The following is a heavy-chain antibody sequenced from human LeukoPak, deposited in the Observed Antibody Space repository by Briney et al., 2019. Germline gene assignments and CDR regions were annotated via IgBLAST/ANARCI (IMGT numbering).Heavy chain of an antibody. D-gene: IGHD6-6*01. Sequence: PGGSLRLSCAASGFTVSSNYMSWVRQAPGKGLEWVSVIYSGGSTYYAGSVKGRFTISRDNSKNTLYLQMNSLRAEDTAVYYCARDRGSIAALYYMDVWGKGTTVTVSS. V-gene: IGHV3-53*01. CDR1: GFTVSSNY. J-gene: IGHJ6*03. CDR3: ARDRGSIAALYYMDV. CDR2: IYSGGST.